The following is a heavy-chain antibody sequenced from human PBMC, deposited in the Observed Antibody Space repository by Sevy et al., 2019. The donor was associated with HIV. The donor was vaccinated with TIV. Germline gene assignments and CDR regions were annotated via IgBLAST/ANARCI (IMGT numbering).Heavy chain of an antibody. CDR1: GFTFNTHA. Sequence: GGSLRLSCAASGFTFNTHAMNWVRQAPGKGLEWVSVISGPGSSTYYADSVRGRFTISRDNSQNTLYLQMNSLRADDTAVYDCAKALNPALESMIQVIFPTLKGFDVWGQGTMVTVSS. CDR2: ISGPGSST. CDR3: AKALNPALESMIQVIFPTLKGFDV. V-gene: IGHV3-23*01. D-gene: IGHD3-22*01. J-gene: IGHJ3*01.